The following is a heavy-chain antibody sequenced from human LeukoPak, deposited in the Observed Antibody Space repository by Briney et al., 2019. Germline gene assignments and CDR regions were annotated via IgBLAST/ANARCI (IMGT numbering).Heavy chain of an antibody. CDR3: ARTIVVVVAANDAFDI. CDR1: GGSISSSNW. CDR2: IYHSGST. V-gene: IGHV4-4*02. J-gene: IGHJ3*02. Sequence: SETLSLTCAVSGGSISSSNWWSWVRQPPGKGLEWIGEIYHSGSTYYNPSLKSRVTISVDTSKNQFSLKLSSVTAADTAVYYCARTIVVVVAANDAFDIWGQGTMVTVSS. D-gene: IGHD2-15*01.